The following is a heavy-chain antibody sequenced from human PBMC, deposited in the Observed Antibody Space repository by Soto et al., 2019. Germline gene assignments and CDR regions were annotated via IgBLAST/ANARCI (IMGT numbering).Heavy chain of an antibody. D-gene: IGHD5-18*01. J-gene: IGHJ4*02. Sequence: EVQLLQSGGGLVQPGGSLRLSCVVSGFTFSGYAMSWVRQAPGMGLEWVSGIGGSGTASGYAESVKGRFTISRDNTKNTLYLQMTSLRDADTAVYYCSTVEGRGYNYGYSDYWGQGTLVIVSS. CDR2: IGGSGTAS. CDR1: GFTFSGYA. CDR3: STVEGRGYNYGYSDY. V-gene: IGHV3-23*01.